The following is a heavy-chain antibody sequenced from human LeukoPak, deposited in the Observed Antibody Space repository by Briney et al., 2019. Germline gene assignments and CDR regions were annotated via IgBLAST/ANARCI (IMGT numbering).Heavy chain of an antibody. Sequence: GGSLRLSCAASGLTVTSNYMSWIRQAPGKGMEWVSVIYSGGDTYYADSVKGRFTISRDNSKNTLYLQLNSLRAEDTAVYYCARPGYSTGAFDYWGQGTLVTVSS. CDR2: IYSGGDT. CDR1: GLTVTSNY. J-gene: IGHJ4*02. V-gene: IGHV3-53*01. D-gene: IGHD6-25*01. CDR3: ARPGYSTGAFDY.